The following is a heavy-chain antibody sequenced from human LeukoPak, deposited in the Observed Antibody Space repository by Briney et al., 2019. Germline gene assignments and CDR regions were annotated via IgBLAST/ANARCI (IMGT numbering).Heavy chain of an antibody. CDR1: GFTFSSYS. J-gene: IGHJ4*02. D-gene: IGHD3-3*01. V-gene: IGHV3-48*01. CDR3: ARTYYDFWSGYYSHEGNPFDY. CDR2: ISSSSSTI. Sequence: GGSLRLSCAASGFTFSSYSMNWVRQAPGKGLEWVSDISSSSSTIYYADSVKGRFTISRDNAKNTLYLEMNSLRAEDTAVYYCARTYYDFWSGYYSHEGNPFDYWGQGTLVTVSS.